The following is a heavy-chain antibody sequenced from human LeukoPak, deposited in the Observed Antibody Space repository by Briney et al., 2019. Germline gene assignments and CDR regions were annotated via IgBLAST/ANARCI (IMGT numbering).Heavy chain of an antibody. J-gene: IGHJ6*03. Sequence: GGSLRLSCAASGFTFDDYAMHWVRQAPGKGLEYVSAISSNGGSTYYANSVKGRFTISRDNSKNTLYLQMGSLRAEDMAVYYCAREGYSGSYYGHYYYMDVWGKGTTVTVSS. CDR1: GFTFDDYA. CDR2: ISSNGGST. CDR3: AREGYSGSYYGHYYYMDV. V-gene: IGHV3-64*01. D-gene: IGHD1-26*01.